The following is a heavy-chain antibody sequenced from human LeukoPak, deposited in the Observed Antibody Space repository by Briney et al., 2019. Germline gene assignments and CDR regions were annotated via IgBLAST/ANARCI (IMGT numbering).Heavy chain of an antibody. CDR1: GFTFSSYW. J-gene: IGHJ6*03. Sequence: GGSLRLSCAASGFTFSSYWMSWVRQAPGKGLEWVANIKQDGSEKYYVDSVKGRFTISRDNAKNSVYLQMNSLRAEDTAVYYCARLGYCSSTSCSIFLNYYYYYMDVWGKGTTVTVSS. V-gene: IGHV3-7*01. D-gene: IGHD2-2*03. CDR2: IKQDGSEK. CDR3: ARLGYCSSTSCSIFLNYYYYYMDV.